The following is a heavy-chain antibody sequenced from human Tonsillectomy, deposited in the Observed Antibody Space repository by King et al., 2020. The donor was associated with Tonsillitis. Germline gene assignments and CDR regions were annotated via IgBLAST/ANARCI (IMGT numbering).Heavy chain of an antibody. CDR3: AKEGASWDDAFDI. D-gene: IGHD6-13*01. Sequence: LQLQESGPGLVKPSETLSLTCTVSGGSISPYYWSWIRQPPGKGLEWIGYIYYSGSTNYTHSLRSRVSMSVDTSKKQFALKLSSVTAADTAVYYCAKEGASWDDAFDIWGQGTMVTVSS. CDR1: GGSISPYY. V-gene: IGHV4-59*01. CDR2: IYYSGST. J-gene: IGHJ3*02.